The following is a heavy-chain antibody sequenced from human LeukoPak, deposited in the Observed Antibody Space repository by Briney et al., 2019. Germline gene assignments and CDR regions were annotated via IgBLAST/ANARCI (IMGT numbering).Heavy chain of an antibody. CDR2: ISGSGGST. J-gene: IGHJ4*02. V-gene: IGHV3-23*01. D-gene: IGHD3-10*01. Sequence: GGTLRLSCAASGFTFSSYGMSWVRQAPGKGLEWVSAISGSGGSTYYADSVKGRFTISRDNSKNTLYLQMNSLRAEDTAVYYCAKFHGSGSYPKSNFDYWGQGTLVTVSS. CDR1: GFTFSSYG. CDR3: AKFHGSGSYPKSNFDY.